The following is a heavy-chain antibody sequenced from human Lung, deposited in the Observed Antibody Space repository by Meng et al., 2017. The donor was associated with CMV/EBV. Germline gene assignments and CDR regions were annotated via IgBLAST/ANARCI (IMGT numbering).Heavy chain of an antibody. CDR2: INQDGSGK. CDR1: GFTFTNYW. D-gene: IGHD1-26*01. Sequence: GGSXRLSCAASGFTFTNYWMTWVRQAPGKGLEWVANINQDGSGKFYVDSVRGRFTISRDNAENLVFLQMNSLRPDDTAVYYCARHVSYRFDYWGQGAMVTVSS. CDR3: ARHVSYRFDY. J-gene: IGHJ4*02. V-gene: IGHV3-7*01.